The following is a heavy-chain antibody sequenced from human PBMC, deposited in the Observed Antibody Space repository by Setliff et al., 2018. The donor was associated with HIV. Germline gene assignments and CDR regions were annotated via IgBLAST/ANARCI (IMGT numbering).Heavy chain of an antibody. Sequence: GGSLRLSCAASGFTFSRYWMSWVRQAPGKGLEWVANIKQDGSEKYYVDSVKGRFTISRDNAKNSLYLQMNSLRAEDTAVYYCAGGKGWLIDYWGQGTLVTVSS. D-gene: IGHD5-12*01. J-gene: IGHJ4*02. CDR1: GFTFSRYW. CDR3: AGGKGWLIDY. CDR2: IKQDGSEK. V-gene: IGHV3-7*01.